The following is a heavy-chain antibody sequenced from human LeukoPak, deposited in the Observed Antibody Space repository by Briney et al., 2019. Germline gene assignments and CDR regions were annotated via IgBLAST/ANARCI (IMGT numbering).Heavy chain of an antibody. J-gene: IGHJ4*02. CDR3: ARVSDISVAAYFDY. Sequence: GGSLRLSCAASGFTFSSYSMNWVRQAPGKGLEWVSSISSSSSYIYYADSVKGRFTISRDNAKNSLYPQMNSLRAEDTAVYYCARVSDISVAAYFDYWGQGTLVTVSS. CDR1: GFTFSSYS. D-gene: IGHD6-19*01. CDR2: ISSSSSYI. V-gene: IGHV3-21*01.